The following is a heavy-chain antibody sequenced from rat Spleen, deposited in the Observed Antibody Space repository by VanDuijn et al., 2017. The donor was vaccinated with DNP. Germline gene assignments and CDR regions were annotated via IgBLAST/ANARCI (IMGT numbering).Heavy chain of an antibody. J-gene: IGHJ4*01. Sequence: EVQLQESGPGLLKPSQSLSLTCSVTGYSITSSSRWNWIRKFPGNKLEWMGSVNSAGTTNYNPSLKSRISITRDTSKNQFFLQVNSVTTEDTATYYCARWPGYNPPYAMDAWGQGTSVTVSS. CDR3: ARWPGYNPPYAMDA. V-gene: IGHV3-3*01. CDR2: VNSAGTT. CDR1: GYSITSSSR. D-gene: IGHD1-4*01.